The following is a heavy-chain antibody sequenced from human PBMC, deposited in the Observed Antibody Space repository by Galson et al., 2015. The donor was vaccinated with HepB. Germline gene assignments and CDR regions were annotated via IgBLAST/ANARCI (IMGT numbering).Heavy chain of an antibody. CDR1: GYAFTGYF. CDR2: INPNSGGT. CDR3: ARAGIGDAFDI. V-gene: IGHV1-2*02. J-gene: IGHJ3*02. Sequence: SVKVSCKASGYAFTGYFLHWVRQAPGQGLEWMGWINPNSGGTNYAQKFQGRVTMTRDTSISTAYMELSRLRSDDTAVFYCARAGIGDAFDIWGQGTMVSVSS.